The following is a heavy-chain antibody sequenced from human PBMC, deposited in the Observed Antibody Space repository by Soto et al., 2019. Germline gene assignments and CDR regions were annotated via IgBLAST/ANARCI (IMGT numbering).Heavy chain of an antibody. CDR3: ARGTPGIAAAGLVDY. CDR2: IYYSGST. D-gene: IGHD6-13*01. V-gene: IGHV4-31*03. Sequence: QVQLQESGPGLVKPSQTLSLTCTVSGGSISSGGYYWSWIRQHPGKGLEWIGYIYYSGSTYYNPSLQVRVTISVDTSKTPFSLKLSSVTAADTAVYYCARGTPGIAAAGLVDYWGQGTLVTVSS. J-gene: IGHJ4*02. CDR1: GGSISSGGYY.